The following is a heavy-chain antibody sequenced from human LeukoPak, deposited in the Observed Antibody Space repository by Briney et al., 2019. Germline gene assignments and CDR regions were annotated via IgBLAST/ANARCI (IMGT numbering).Heavy chain of an antibody. CDR3: AKDRTRQAY. CDR1: GFTLSNYW. D-gene: IGHD3-3*01. J-gene: IGHJ4*02. Sequence: GGTLRLSRAASGFTLSNYWMSWVRQTPGKGLEWVANIKEDGSDKYYVDSLKGRFTISRDNAKNSLYLQMNSLRAEDTAVYYCAKDRTRQAYWGQGTLVTVSS. V-gene: IGHV3-7*03. CDR2: IKEDGSDK.